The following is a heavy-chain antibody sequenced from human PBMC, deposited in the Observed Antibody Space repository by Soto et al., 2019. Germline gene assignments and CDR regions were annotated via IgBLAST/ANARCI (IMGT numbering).Heavy chain of an antibody. V-gene: IGHV4-30-4*01. Sequence: PSETLSLTCTVSGGSISSGDYYWSWIRQPPGKGLEWIGYIYYSGSTYYNPSLKSRVTISVDTSKNQFSLKLSSVTAADTAVYYWARDRPVGRDAFDIWGQGTRVTVAS. CDR1: GGSISSGDYY. CDR2: IYYSGST. D-gene: IGHD3-10*01. J-gene: IGHJ3*02. CDR3: ARDRPVGRDAFDI.